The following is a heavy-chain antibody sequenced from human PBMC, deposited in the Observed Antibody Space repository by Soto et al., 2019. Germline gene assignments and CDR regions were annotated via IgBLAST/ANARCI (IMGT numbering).Heavy chain of an antibody. D-gene: IGHD2-2*01. J-gene: IGHJ6*02. CDR1: GFTFSSYS. Sequence: EVQLVESGGGLVKPGGSLRLSCAASGFTFSSYSMNWVRQAPGKGLEWVSSISSSSSYIYYADSVKGRFTISRDNAKNSLYLQMNSLRAEDTAVYYCARGGRPAARGMDVWGQGTTVTVSS. V-gene: IGHV3-21*01. CDR2: ISSSSSYI. CDR3: ARGGRPAARGMDV.